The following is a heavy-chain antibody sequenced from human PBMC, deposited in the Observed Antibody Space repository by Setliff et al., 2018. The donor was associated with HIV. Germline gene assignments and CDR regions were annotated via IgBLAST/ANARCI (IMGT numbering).Heavy chain of an antibody. CDR2: INTSGDNK. CDR1: GHTFISYH. D-gene: IGHD3-22*01. CDR3: ATLFRPTSYHDRNGYG. V-gene: IGHV1-46*01. J-gene: IGHJ4*02. Sequence: ASVKVSCKAPGHTFISYHIHWVRQAPGQGLEWMGIINTSGDNKDYAQKFQGRLTMTKDTSTSTVYMQLSSLRSEDTAVYYCATLFRPTSYHDRNGYGWGQGTLVTVSS.